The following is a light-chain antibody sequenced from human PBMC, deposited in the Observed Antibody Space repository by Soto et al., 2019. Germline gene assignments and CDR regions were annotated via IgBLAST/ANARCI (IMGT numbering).Light chain of an antibody. J-gene: IGKJ4*01. CDR1: QAVPNN. CDR2: EES. CDR3: QQVKNYTRT. V-gene: IGKV1-9*01. Sequence: DIHLTQSPSFLSASVGDRVTITCRPSQAVPNNMAWYQQKPGKPPKLLIYEESTLHSGVPSRFSGRKSGTQFTLTIDSLQPEDFATYYCQQVKNYTRTVGGGTSVDIX.